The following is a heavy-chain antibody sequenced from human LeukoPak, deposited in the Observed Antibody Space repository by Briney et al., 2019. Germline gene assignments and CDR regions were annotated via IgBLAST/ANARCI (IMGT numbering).Heavy chain of an antibody. J-gene: IGHJ4*02. CDR1: GFTFSSYW. CDR3: VRDGDTSGYTN. D-gene: IGHD3-22*01. Sequence: GGSLRLSCAASGFTFSSYWMHWVRETPGKGLEWVANIKQDGSEKYYVESVKGRFTISRDNAKNSRCLQMNRLRAEDTAVYSCVRDGDTSGYTNWGQGTLVTVSS. CDR2: IKQDGSEK. V-gene: IGHV3-7*01.